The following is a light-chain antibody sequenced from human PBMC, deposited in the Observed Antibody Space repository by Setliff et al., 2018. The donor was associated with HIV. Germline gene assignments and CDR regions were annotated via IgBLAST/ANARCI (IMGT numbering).Light chain of an antibody. J-gene: IGLJ1*01. CDR3: SSFTTSSTFV. V-gene: IGLV2-14*03. CDR1: SSDVGYYNY. Sequence: QSALTQPASVSGSPGQSITISCTGTSSDVGYYNYVAWFQQHPGKAPKLMIYDVSKWPSRASNRFSGSKSGNTASLTISGLQAEDEADYYCSSFTTSSTFVFGTGTKVTVL. CDR2: DVS.